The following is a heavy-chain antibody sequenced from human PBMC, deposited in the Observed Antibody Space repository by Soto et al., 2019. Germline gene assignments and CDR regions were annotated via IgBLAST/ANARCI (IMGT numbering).Heavy chain of an antibody. Sequence: QVQLQESGPGLVKPSQTLSLTCTVSGGSISTVNYWWSWIRQSPDMGLEWIGHIYNGGSTYHNPSLAIRATRSVGTSKNQLSLPLSSVSAADTAVSDCARGSCGDKVDSWGQGTLVTVSS. V-gene: IGHV4-30-4*01. CDR2: IYNGGST. D-gene: IGHD3-16*01. J-gene: IGHJ4*02. CDR3: ARGSCGDKVDS. CDR1: GGSISTVNYW.